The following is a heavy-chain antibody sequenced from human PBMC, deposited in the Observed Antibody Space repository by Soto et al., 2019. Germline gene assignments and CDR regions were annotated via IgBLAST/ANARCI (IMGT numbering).Heavy chain of an antibody. Sequence: ASVKVSCKASGYTFTSYYMHWVRQAPGQGLEWMGIINPSGGSTSYAQKFQGRVTMTRDTSTSTVYMELSSLRSEDTAVYYCARGISGYDPDYYYYMDVWGKGTXVTVSS. CDR1: GYTFTSYY. CDR2: INPSGGST. CDR3: ARGISGYDPDYYYYMDV. J-gene: IGHJ6*03. D-gene: IGHD5-12*01. V-gene: IGHV1-46*03.